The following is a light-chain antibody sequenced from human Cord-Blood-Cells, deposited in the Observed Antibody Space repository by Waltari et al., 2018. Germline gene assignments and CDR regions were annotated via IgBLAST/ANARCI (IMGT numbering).Light chain of an antibody. CDR1: QDISNY. V-gene: IGKV1-33*01. Sequence: DIQMNQSTSSLSASVGDRVTITCQASQDISNYLHWYQQKPGKAPKLLIYDASNLETGVPSKFSVIRSGTVSPFPISSLQPEDIATYYCQQYDNLPFTFGPGTKVAIK. CDR2: DAS. CDR3: QQYDNLPFT. J-gene: IGKJ3*01.